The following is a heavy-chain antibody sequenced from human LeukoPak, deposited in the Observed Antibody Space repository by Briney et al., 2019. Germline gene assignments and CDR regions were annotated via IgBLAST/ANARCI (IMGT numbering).Heavy chain of an antibody. CDR2: IRYDGSRE. CDR1: GFIFSSYG. CDR3: AKVSLNMVNDAFDI. Sequence: GGSLRLSCAASGFIFSSYGMHWVRQAPDKGLEWVAFIRYDGSREYYADSVKGRFTISRDNSRNTLYLQMNSLRAEDTAMYYCAKVSLNMVNDAFDIWGQGTMVSVSS. J-gene: IGHJ3*02. D-gene: IGHD4/OR15-4a*01. V-gene: IGHV3-30*02.